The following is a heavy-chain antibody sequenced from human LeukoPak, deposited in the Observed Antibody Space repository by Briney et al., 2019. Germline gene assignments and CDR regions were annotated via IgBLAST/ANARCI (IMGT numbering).Heavy chain of an antibody. CDR2: IKQDGSEK. CDR3: ARTERITIFGVVPYYFDY. J-gene: IGHJ4*02. V-gene: IGHV3-7*01. CDR1: GFTFSSYW. D-gene: IGHD3-3*01. Sequence: GSLRLSCAASGFTFSSYWMSWVRQAPGKGLEWVANIKQDGSEKYYVDSVKGRFTISRDNAKNSLYLQMNSLRAEDTAVYYCARTERITIFGVVPYYFDYWGQGTLVTVSS.